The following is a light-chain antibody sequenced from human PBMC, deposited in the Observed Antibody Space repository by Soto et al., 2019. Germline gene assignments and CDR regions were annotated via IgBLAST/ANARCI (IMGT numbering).Light chain of an antibody. J-gene: IGKJ1*01. V-gene: IGKV1-5*03. CDR1: QSISSR. CDR2: KAS. CDR3: QHYNTYPWT. Sequence: EIQITQSPSILSASVGERVTLTCRASQSISSRLAWYQQKPGKAPNLLIHKASHLESGVPSRFSGSGSGTEFTLTISSLQPGDFATYYCQHYNTYPWTFGQGTKVDIK.